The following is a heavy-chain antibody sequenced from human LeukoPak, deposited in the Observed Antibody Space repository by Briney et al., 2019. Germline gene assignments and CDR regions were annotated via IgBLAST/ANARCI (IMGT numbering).Heavy chain of an antibody. J-gene: IGHJ4*02. D-gene: IGHD1-7*01. Sequence: VASVKVSCKASGYTFTRYYMHWVRQAPGQGLEWMAIINPSGGSTGYAQKFQGRVTVTRDTSTSTVYMELSSLRSEDTAVYYCAREGITGTTGDYWGQGTLVTVSS. CDR1: GYTFTRYY. CDR3: AREGITGTTGDY. V-gene: IGHV1-46*01. CDR2: INPSGGST.